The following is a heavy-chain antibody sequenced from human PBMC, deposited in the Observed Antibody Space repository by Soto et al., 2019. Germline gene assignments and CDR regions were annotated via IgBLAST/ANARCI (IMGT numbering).Heavy chain of an antibody. V-gene: IGHV3-9*01. CDR1: GFSFEEHA. D-gene: IGHD5-12*01. Sequence: EVQLVESGGGLVQPGRSLRLSCAASGFSFEEHAMHWVRLVPGKGLEWVSGITRDSGNKGYADSVKGRFTISRDNAKKSLYLQMNSLRAEDTAVYYCARGGVEMATIIYYWGQGTLVTVSS. CDR3: ARGGVEMATIIYY. CDR2: ITRDSGNK. J-gene: IGHJ4*02.